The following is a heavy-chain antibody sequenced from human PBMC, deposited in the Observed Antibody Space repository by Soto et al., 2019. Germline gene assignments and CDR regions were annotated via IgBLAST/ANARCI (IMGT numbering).Heavy chain of an antibody. J-gene: IGHJ4*02. D-gene: IGHD4-17*01. Sequence: QVQLVQSGAEVKKPGASVKVSCKASGYTFTSYDINWVRQAIGQGLEWMGWMNHNSGNTGFEQKFQGRVTMTRNTAISTAYMALSRLRSEDTAVYYCARTLYGDNVDYWGQGTLVTVSS. CDR3: ARTLYGDNVDY. CDR2: MNHNSGNT. V-gene: IGHV1-8*01. CDR1: GYTFTSYD.